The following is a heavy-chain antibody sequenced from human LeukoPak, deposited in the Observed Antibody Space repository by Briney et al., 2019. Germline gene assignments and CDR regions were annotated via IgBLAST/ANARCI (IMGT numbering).Heavy chain of an antibody. CDR2: MNPNSGGT. J-gene: IGHJ4*02. D-gene: IGHD4-17*01. V-gene: IGHV1-2*06. CDR1: GYTLTDYY. CDR3: ARALDYVFDY. Sequence: ASVKVSCKASGYTLTDYYIHWVRQAPGQRLEWMGRMNPNSGGTNYAQKFQGRVTMTRDTSISTAYMEMSRLTSDDTAVFYCARALDYVFDYWGQGTLVTVFS.